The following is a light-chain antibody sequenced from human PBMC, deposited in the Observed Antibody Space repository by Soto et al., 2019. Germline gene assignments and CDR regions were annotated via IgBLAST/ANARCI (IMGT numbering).Light chain of an antibody. CDR1: SSDVGGYNY. J-gene: IGLJ1*01. CDR3: LSYTSSSTLV. Sequence: QSLLTQPASVSVSPGQSITISCTGTSSDVGGYNYVSWYQQHPGKAPKLMIYDVSDRPSGVSNRFSGSKSGNTASLTISGLQAEDEADYYCLSYTSSSTLVFGTGTKVTVL. V-gene: IGLV2-14*01. CDR2: DVS.